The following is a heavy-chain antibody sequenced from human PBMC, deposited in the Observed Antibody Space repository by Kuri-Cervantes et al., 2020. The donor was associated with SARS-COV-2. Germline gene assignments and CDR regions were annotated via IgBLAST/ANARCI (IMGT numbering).Heavy chain of an antibody. D-gene: IGHD2-15*01. J-gene: IGHJ4*02. Sequence: SETLSLTCTVSGGSVRSGSYYWSWIRQPPGKRLEWLGYMYYTGSTNYNPSLKSRVTISVDTSKNQFSLKLSSVTAADTAVYYCARDLPGYCSGGSCGGQFGYWGQGTLVTVSS. CDR1: GGSVRSGSYY. V-gene: IGHV4-61*01. CDR2: MYYTGST. CDR3: ARDLPGYCSGGSCGGQFGY.